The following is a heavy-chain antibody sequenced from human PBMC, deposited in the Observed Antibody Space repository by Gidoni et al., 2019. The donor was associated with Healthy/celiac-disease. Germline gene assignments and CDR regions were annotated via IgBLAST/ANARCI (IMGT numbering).Heavy chain of an antibody. CDR2: IYDSGST. CDR3: ARGDSYCSSTSCYRWDYYYYGMDV. Sequence: QVQLQESGPGLVKPSQPLSLTCTVSGGSISRGDYYWSWIRQPPGKGLEWIGYIYDSGSTYYNPSLKSRVTISVDTSKNQFSLKLSSVTAADTAVYYCARGDSYCSSTSCYRWDYYYYGMDVWGQGTTVTVSS. CDR1: GGSISRGDYY. D-gene: IGHD2-2*02. V-gene: IGHV4-30-4*01. J-gene: IGHJ6*02.